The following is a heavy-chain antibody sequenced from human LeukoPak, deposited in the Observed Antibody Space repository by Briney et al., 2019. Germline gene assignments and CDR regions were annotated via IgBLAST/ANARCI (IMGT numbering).Heavy chain of an antibody. CDR3: AREDCGGDCYSNQPDY. V-gene: IGHV1-69*13. Sequence: SVKVSCKASGGTFSSYAISWVRQAPGQGLEWMGGIIPIFGTANYAQKFQGRVTITADESTSTAYMELSSLRSEDTAVYYCAREDCGGDCYSNQPDYWGQGTLVTVSS. CDR2: IIPIFGTA. D-gene: IGHD2-21*01. J-gene: IGHJ4*02. CDR1: GGTFSSYA.